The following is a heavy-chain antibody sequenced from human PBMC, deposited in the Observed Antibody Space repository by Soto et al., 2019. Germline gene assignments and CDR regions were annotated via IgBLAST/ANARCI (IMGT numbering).Heavy chain of an antibody. CDR1: GGSISSGGYY. CDR3: ARSKLGGAFDI. D-gene: IGHD3-16*01. Sequence: PSETLSLTCTVSGGSISSGGYYWSWIRQHPGKGLEWIGYIYYSGSTYYNPSLKSRVTISVDTSKNQFSLKLSSVTAADTAVYYCARSKLGGAFDIWGQGTMVTVSS. J-gene: IGHJ3*02. CDR2: IYYSGST. V-gene: IGHV4-31*03.